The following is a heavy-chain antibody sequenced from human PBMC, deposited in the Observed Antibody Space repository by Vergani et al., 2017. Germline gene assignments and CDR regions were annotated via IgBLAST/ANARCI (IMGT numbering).Heavy chain of an antibody. CDR3: ARRGPYADGAFDI. CDR1: GGSISSYY. J-gene: IGHJ3*02. Sequence: QVQLQESGPGLVKPSETLSLTCTVSGGSISSYYWSWIRQPPGKGLEWIGSIYYSGGTDYNPSLKSRLTISVDTSKNQFSLKLNSVTAADTAVYYCARRGPYADGAFDIWGRGTMVTVSS. CDR2: IYYSGGT. D-gene: IGHD2-2*01. V-gene: IGHV4-59*05.